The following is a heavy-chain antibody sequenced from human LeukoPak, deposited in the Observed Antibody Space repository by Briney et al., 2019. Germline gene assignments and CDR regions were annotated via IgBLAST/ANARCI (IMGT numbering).Heavy chain of an antibody. V-gene: IGHV1-18*01. J-gene: IGHJ5*02. Sequence: EASVKVSCKASGYTFTSYGISWVRQAPGQGLEWMGWISAYNGNTNYAQKLQGRVTMTTDTSTSTAYMELRSLRSDDTAVYYCARGGPAGDDYGDYTEFDPWGQGTLVTVSS. CDR3: ARGGPAGDDYGDYTEFDP. CDR1: GYTFTSYG. D-gene: IGHD4-17*01. CDR2: ISAYNGNT.